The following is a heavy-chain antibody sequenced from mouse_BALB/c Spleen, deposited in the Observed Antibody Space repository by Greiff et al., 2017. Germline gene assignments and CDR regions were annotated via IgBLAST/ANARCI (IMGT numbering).Heavy chain of an antibody. J-gene: IGHJ3*01. CDR3: TRSRYYDYDEIAY. CDR2: INPSNGGT. Sequence: QVQLKQSGAELVKPGASVKLSCKASGYTFTSYYMYWVKQRPGQGLEWIGEINPSNGGTNFNEKFKSKATLTVDKSSSTAYMQLSSLTSEDSAVYYCTRSRYYDYDEIAYWGQGTLVTVSA. D-gene: IGHD2-4*01. V-gene: IGHV1S81*02. CDR1: GYTFTSYY.